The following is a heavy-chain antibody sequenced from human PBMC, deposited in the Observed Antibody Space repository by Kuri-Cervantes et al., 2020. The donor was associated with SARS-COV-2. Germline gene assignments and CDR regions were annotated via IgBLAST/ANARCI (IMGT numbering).Heavy chain of an antibody. CDR1: GFTFDDYA. CDR2: ISSSSTI. Sequence: GESLKISCAASGFTFDDYAMNWVRQAPGKGLEWVSSISSSSTIYYADSVKGRFTISRDNSKNTLYLQMNSLRAEDTAVYYCAKRARVVPAAAVYYYYMDVWGKGTTVTVSS. CDR3: AKRARVVPAAAVYYYYMDV. D-gene: IGHD2-2*01. V-gene: IGHV3-69-1*01. J-gene: IGHJ6*03.